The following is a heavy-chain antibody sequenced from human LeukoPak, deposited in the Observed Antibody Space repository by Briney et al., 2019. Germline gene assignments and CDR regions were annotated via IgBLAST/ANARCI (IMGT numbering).Heavy chain of an antibody. CDR2: IYSGGST. J-gene: IGHJ4*02. Sequence: SETLSLTCTVSGGSISSYYWSWVRQPAGKGLEWIGRIYSGGSTNYNPSLKSRVTMSVDSSNNQFSLKLSSVTAADTAVFYCARENTGSYREFDYWGQGTLVTVSS. D-gene: IGHD1-26*01. CDR1: GGSISSYY. V-gene: IGHV4-4*07. CDR3: ARENTGSYREFDY.